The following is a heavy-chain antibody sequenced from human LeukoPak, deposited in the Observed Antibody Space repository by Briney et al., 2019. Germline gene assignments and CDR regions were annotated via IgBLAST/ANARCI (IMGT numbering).Heavy chain of an antibody. Sequence: SETLSLTCTVSGGSISSYYWSWIRQPAGKGLEWIGRIYTSGSTNYNPSLKSRVTMSVDTSKNQFSLKLSSVTAADTAVYYCVRAGYSYGFDYFDYWGQGTLVTVSS. CDR2: IYTSGST. CDR1: GGSISSYY. V-gene: IGHV4-4*07. J-gene: IGHJ4*02. CDR3: VRAGYSYGFDYFDY. D-gene: IGHD5-18*01.